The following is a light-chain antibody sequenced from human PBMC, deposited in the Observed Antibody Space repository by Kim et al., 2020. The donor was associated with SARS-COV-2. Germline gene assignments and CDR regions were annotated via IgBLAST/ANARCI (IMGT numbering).Light chain of an antibody. CDR1: QSVTSS. V-gene: IGKV3-11*01. J-gene: IGKJ4*01. CDR3: QQRSNWTIT. CDR2: DAS. Sequence: EIVLTQSPATLSLSPGERATLSCRASQSVTSSLAWYQQKPGQAPRLLISDASNRATGIPARFSGSGSGTDFTLTISSLEPEDFAVYYCQQRSNWTITFGGGTKVDIK.